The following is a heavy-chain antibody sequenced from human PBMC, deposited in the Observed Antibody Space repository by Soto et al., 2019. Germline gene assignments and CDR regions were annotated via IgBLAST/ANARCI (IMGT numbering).Heavy chain of an antibody. CDR2: ILYDGSNT. J-gene: IGHJ6*02. CDR3: AKSRDGYSFYYFYGLDV. V-gene: IGHV3-30*18. CDR1: GFTFSNYG. D-gene: IGHD4-4*01. Sequence: QAQLVESGGGVVQPGRSLRLSCEASGFTFSNYGMHWVRQAPGKGLEWVAAILYDGSNTYYADSVKGRFTISRDNSKHTLYLEMNSLRPEDTAVYHCAKSRDGYSFYYFYGLDVWGQGTKATVSS.